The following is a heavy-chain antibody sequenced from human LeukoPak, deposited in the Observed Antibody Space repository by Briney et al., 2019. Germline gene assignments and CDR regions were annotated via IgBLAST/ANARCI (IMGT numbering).Heavy chain of an antibody. CDR3: ARLPDYYGSGSPFRYYYYMDV. CDR1: GYTFTSYG. CDR2: ISVYNGNT. J-gene: IGHJ6*03. Sequence: ASVKVSCKASGYTFTSYGISWVRQAPGQGLEWMGWISVYNGNTNYTQKFQGRVTMTTDTSTSTAYMELRSLRSDDTAVYYCARLPDYYGSGSPFRYYYYMDVWGKGTTVTVSS. D-gene: IGHD3-10*01. V-gene: IGHV1-18*01.